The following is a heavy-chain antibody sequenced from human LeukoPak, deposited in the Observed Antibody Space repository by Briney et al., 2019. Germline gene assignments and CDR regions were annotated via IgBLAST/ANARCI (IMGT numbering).Heavy chain of an antibody. CDR2: IIPIFGTA. J-gene: IGHJ4*02. Sequence: SVKVSCKASGGTFSSYAISWVRQAPGQGLEWMGGIIPIFGTANHAQKFQGRVTITTDESTSTAYMELSSLRSEDTAVYYCARDRPSGYYQYYFDYWGQGTLVTVSS. CDR3: ARDRPSGYYQYYFDY. V-gene: IGHV1-69*05. D-gene: IGHD3-22*01. CDR1: GGTFSSYA.